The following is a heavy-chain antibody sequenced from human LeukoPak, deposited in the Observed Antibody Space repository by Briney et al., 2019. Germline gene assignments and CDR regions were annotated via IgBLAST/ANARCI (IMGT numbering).Heavy chain of an antibody. V-gene: IGHV3-23*01. J-gene: IGHJ4*02. CDR2: ISGSGGST. CDR3: AKAHTVTKYYFDY. CDR1: GFTFSSYA. D-gene: IGHD4-11*01. Sequence: GGSLRLSCAASGFTFSSYAMSWVRQAPGKGLEWVSAISGSGGSTYYADSVKGRFTISRDNSKNTLYLQMNSLRAEDTAVYYCAKAHTVTKYYFDYWGQETLVTVSS.